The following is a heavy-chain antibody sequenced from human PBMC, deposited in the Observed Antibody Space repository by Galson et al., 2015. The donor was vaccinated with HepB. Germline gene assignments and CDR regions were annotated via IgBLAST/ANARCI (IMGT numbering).Heavy chain of an antibody. J-gene: IGHJ6*02. D-gene: IGHD2-21*02. CDR3: ARDVTESPYYYYGMGV. CDR2: IIPIFGTA. Sequence: SVKVSCKASGGTFSSYAISWVRQAPGQGLEWMGGIIPIFGTANYAQKFQGRVTITADESTSTAYMELSSLRSEDTAVYYCARDVTESPYYYYGMGVWGQGTTVTVSS. V-gene: IGHV1-69*13. CDR1: GGTFSSYA.